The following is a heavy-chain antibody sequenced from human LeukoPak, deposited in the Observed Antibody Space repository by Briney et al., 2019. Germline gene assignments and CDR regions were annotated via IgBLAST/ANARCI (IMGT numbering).Heavy chain of an antibody. CDR3: ARGGRGFWSGYAARAFDI. CDR2: INHSGST. V-gene: IGHV4-34*01. Sequence: SETLSLTCAVYGGSFSGYYWSWIRQPPGKGLEWIGEINHSGSTNYNPSLKSRVTISADTSKNQFSLKLSSVTAADTAVYYCARGGRGFWSGYAARAFDIWGQGTMVTVSS. CDR1: GGSFSGYY. D-gene: IGHD3-3*01. J-gene: IGHJ3*02.